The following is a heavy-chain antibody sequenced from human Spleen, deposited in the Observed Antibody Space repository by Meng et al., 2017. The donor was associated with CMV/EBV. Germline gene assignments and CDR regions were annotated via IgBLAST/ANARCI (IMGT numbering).Heavy chain of an antibody. CDR2: INHSGST. V-gene: IGHV4-34*01. CDR1: GGSFSGYY. J-gene: IGHJ4*02. Sequence: GSLRLSCAVYGGSFSGYYWSWIRQPPGKGLEWIGEINHSGSTNYNPSLKSRVTISVDTSKNQFSLKLSSVTAADMAVYYCARGLDYFDYWGQGTLVTVSS. CDR3: ARGLDYFDY.